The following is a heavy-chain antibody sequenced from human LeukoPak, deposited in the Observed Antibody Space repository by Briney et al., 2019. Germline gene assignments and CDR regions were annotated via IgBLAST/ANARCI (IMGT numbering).Heavy chain of an antibody. CDR3: ARPYRDSSGWYDAFDI. J-gene: IGHJ3*02. Sequence: SETLSLTCTVSGDSISSSLYYWGWIRQPPGKGLEWIGSIYYSGSTYYNPSLKSRVTISVDTSKNQFSLKLSSVTAADTAVYYCARPYRDSSGWYDAFDIWGQGTMVTVSS. V-gene: IGHV4-39*01. D-gene: IGHD6-19*01. CDR1: GDSISSSLYY. CDR2: IYYSGST.